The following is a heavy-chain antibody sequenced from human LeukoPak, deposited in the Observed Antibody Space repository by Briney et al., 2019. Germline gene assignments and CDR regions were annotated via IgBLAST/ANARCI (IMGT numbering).Heavy chain of an antibody. CDR1: GFTFSSYA. Sequence: GGSLRLSCAASGFTFSSYAMSWVRQAPGKGLEWVSAISGSGGSTCYADSVKGRFTISRDNSKNTLYLQMNSLRAEDTAVYYCAKGHIAARPGGLIDYWGQGTLVTVSS. CDR3: AKGHIAARPGGLIDY. CDR2: ISGSGGST. V-gene: IGHV3-23*01. J-gene: IGHJ4*02. D-gene: IGHD6-6*01.